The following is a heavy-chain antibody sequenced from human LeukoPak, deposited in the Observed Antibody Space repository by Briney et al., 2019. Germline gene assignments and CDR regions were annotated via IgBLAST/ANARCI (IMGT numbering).Heavy chain of an antibody. CDR3: ASGTYYYDSSGYSGDYFDY. D-gene: IGHD3-22*01. CDR2: IYSGGST. V-gene: IGHV3-53*01. CDR1: GFTVSSNY. J-gene: IGHJ4*02. Sequence: GGSLRLSCAASGFTVSSNYMSWVRQAPGKGLEWVSVIYSGGSTYYADSVKGRFTISRDNSKNTLYLQMNSLRAEDTAVYYCASGTYYYDSSGYSGDYFDYWGQGTLATVSS.